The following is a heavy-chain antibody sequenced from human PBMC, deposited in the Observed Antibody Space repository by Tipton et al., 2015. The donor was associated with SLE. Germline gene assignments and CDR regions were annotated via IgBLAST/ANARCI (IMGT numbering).Heavy chain of an antibody. CDR1: GDSINSYY. Sequence: LRLSCTVSGDSINSYYWSWIRQPPGKGLEWIGYVYYSGSTNYNPSLRGRITTSVDTPKNQFSLKLTSGTAADTAVYYCARHRWRWNDAFDIWGQGTMVTVSS. D-gene: IGHD5-24*01. CDR2: VYYSGST. V-gene: IGHV4-59*08. CDR3: ARHRWRWNDAFDI. J-gene: IGHJ3*02.